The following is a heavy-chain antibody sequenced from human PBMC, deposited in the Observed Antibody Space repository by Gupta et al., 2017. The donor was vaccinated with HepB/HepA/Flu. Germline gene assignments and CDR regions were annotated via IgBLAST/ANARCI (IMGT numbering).Heavy chain of an antibody. CDR3: AGYDFWSGWGLWVFDL. J-gene: IGHJ2*01. Sequence: QLQLQESGPGLVKPSETLSLTCTVSGGSISSSSYYWGWNRQPPGKGLEWIGSIYYSGSTYYNPSLKSRVTISVDTSKNQFSLKLSSVTAADTAVYYCAGYDFWSGWGLWVFDLWGRGTPVTVSS. V-gene: IGHV4-39*01. D-gene: IGHD3-3*01. CDR1: GGSISSSSYY. CDR2: IYYSGST.